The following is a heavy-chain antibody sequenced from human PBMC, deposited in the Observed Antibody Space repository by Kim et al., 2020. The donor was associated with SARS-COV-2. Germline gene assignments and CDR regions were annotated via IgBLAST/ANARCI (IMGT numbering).Heavy chain of an antibody. V-gene: IGHV3-23*01. CDR2: ISGSGGST. CDR3: AKDDISRGDFWSGYYLEPYYYYYGMDV. D-gene: IGHD3-3*01. CDR1: GFTFSSYA. J-gene: IGHJ6*02. Sequence: GGSLRLSCAASGFTFSSYAMSWVRQAPGKGLEWVSAISGSGGSTYYADSVKGRFTISRDNSKNTLYLQMNSLRAEDTAVYYCAKDDISRGDFWSGYYLEPYYYYYGMDVWGQGTTVTVSS.